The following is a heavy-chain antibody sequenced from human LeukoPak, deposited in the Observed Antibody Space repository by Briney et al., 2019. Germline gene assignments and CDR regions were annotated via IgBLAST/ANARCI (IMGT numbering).Heavy chain of an antibody. Sequence: GESLKISCKGSGYSFTTYWIGWVRQMPGKGLEWMGIIYPGDSDTTYSPSFQGQVTISADKSISTAYLRWSSLKASDTAMYYCARHSFGSTRCFDYWGQGTLVTVSS. D-gene: IGHD2-2*01. J-gene: IGHJ4*02. V-gene: IGHV5-51*01. CDR2: IYPGDSDT. CDR3: ARHSFGSTRCFDY. CDR1: GYSFTTYW.